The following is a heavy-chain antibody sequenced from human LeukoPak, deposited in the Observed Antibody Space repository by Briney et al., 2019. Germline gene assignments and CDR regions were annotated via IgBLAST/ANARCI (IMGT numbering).Heavy chain of an antibody. D-gene: IGHD6-19*01. Sequence: SETLSLTCAVYGGSFSGYSWSWIRQPPGKGLEWIGEINHSGSTNYNPSLKSRVTISVDTSKNQFSLKLSSVTAADTAVYYCARGPDSSGWYYFDYWGQGTLVTVSS. J-gene: IGHJ4*02. CDR3: ARGPDSSGWYYFDY. V-gene: IGHV4-34*01. CDR2: INHSGST. CDR1: GGSFSGYS.